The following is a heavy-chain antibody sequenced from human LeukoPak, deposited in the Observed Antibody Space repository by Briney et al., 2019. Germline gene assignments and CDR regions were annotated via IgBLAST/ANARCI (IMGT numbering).Heavy chain of an antibody. D-gene: IGHD2-15*01. CDR2: INSDGTSI. Sequence: GGSLRLSCVVSGFTFIKYWMQWVRQAAGKGRGWVSRINSDGTSIIHADSVKGRFTISRDNCENTLYVQMNSLRPEDTALYYCASSQSGVFDVWGQGTMVIVSS. CDR1: GFTFIKYW. J-gene: IGHJ3*01. V-gene: IGHV3-74*01. CDR3: ASSQSGVFDV.